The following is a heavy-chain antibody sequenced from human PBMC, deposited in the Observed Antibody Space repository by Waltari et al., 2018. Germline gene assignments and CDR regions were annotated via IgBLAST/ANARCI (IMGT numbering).Heavy chain of an antibody. CDR3: AREVYRSGGH. V-gene: IGHV3-53*01. J-gene: IGHJ4*02. CDR1: GFNVSRNY. D-gene: IGHD6-19*01. CDR2: IYSDGRT. Sequence: EMQLVESGGGLIQPGGSLRLSCAASGFNVSRNYMSWGRQGPGGGVGWVSIIYSDGRTDYADSVKGRFTISRDNSKNTLYLQMNSLRAEDTVIYYCAREVYRSGGHWGQGTLVTVSS.